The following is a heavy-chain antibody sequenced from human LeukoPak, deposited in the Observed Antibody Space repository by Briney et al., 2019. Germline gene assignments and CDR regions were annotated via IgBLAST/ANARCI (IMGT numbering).Heavy chain of an antibody. V-gene: IGHV4-59*08. Sequence: EALSLTCTVSGGSISSYYWSWIRQPPGKGLEWIGYIYYSGSTNYNPSLKSRVTISVDTSKNQFSLKLSSVTAADTAVYYCARSYSSGWYRSWGQGTMVTVSS. J-gene: IGHJ3*01. D-gene: IGHD6-19*01. CDR1: GGSISSYY. CDR3: ARSYSSGWYRS. CDR2: IYYSGST.